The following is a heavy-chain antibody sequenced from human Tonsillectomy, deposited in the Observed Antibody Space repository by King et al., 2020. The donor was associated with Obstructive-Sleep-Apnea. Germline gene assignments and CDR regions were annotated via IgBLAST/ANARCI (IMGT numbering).Heavy chain of an antibody. Sequence: QLVQSGGGLVKPGGSLRLSCAASGFTFSSYSMNWVRQAPGKGLEWVSSISSSSSYIYYADSVKGRFTISRDNAKNSLYLQMNSLRAEDTAVYYCAREDHLTLVDFYDSSGYYPIDYWGQGTLVTVSS. CDR2: ISSSSSYI. CDR3: AREDHLTLVDFYDSSGYYPIDY. J-gene: IGHJ4*02. CDR1: GFTFSSYS. D-gene: IGHD3-22*01. V-gene: IGHV3-21*01.